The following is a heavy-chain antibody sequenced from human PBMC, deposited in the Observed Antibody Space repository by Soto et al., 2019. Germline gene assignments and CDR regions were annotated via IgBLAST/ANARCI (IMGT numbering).Heavy chain of an antibody. J-gene: IGHJ6*02. CDR1: GYTFTNSD. D-gene: IGHD2-2*01. V-gene: IGHV1-8*01. Sequence: ASVKVSCKASGYTFTNSDINWVRQATGQGLEWVGWMNPNSGNSGCAQKFQGRVTMTRNTSISTAYMELSSLRSDDTAVYYCAREGLVLVPTTVNSDYYYYAIDVWAQGTTVTVSS. CDR3: AREGLVLVPTTVNSDYYYYAIDV. CDR2: MNPNSGNS.